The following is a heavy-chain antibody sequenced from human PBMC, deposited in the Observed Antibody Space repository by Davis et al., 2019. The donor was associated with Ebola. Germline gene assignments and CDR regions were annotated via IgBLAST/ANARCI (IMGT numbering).Heavy chain of an antibody. J-gene: IGHJ1*01. CDR2: INRDGTTK. D-gene: IGHD3-10*02. CDR1: GFTFSDNW. CDR3: APYVMG. V-gene: IGHV3-74*01. Sequence: HTGGSLRLSCRVSGFTFSDNWMSWVRQVPGKGLVWVSSINRDGTTKTYADSVKGRFTVSRDNAKNMLYLQMSGLRAEDTAVYYCAPYVMGWGRGTLVTVSS.